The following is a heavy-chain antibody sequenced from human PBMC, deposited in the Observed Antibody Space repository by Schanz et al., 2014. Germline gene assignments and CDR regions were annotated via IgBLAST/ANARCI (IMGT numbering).Heavy chain of an antibody. Sequence: VQLVESGGGLVQPGGSVRLSCGASGFSFSTHWMAWVRQAPGKGLEWVANIGDDGADKYYLDSVRGRFTISRDNAKNSLFLQMNSLSAEDTAVYYCAKVAPAATYLDSWGLGTLVTVSS. D-gene: IGHD2-2*01. CDR2: IGDDGADK. CDR1: GFSFSTHW. CDR3: AKVAPAATYLDS. V-gene: IGHV3-7*03. J-gene: IGHJ4*02.